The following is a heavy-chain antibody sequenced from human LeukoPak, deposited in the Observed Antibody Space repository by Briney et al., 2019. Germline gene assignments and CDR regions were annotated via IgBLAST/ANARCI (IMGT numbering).Heavy chain of an antibody. Sequence: PGGSLRLSCAASGFTFSSYEMNWVRQAPGKGLEWLSYISSSGSTIYYADSVKGRFTVSRDNAKNSLYLQMNSLRAEDTAVYYCARDGVGADGIDYWGHGTLVTVSS. D-gene: IGHD1-26*01. CDR1: GFTFSSYE. CDR3: ARDGVGADGIDY. V-gene: IGHV3-48*03. CDR2: ISSSGSTI. J-gene: IGHJ4*01.